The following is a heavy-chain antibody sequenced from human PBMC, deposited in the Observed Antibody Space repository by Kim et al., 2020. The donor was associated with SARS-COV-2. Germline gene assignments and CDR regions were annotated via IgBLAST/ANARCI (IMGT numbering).Heavy chain of an antibody. J-gene: IGHJ4*02. Sequence: RYSPPFQGQVTSSADKSTTTASLQWSSLKASDTAMYYCARSAGPYDYYFDYWGQGTLVTVSS. V-gene: IGHV5-51*01. D-gene: IGHD3-16*01. CDR3: ARSAGPYDYYFDY.